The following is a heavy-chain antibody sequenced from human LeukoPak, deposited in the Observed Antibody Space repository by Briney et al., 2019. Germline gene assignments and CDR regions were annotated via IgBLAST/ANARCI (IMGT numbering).Heavy chain of an antibody. Sequence: SETLSLKSTVSRGLNSRYYRSWVRQPPGQGLERIGNIHYSGSNNYNPSLKSRVTISVDTSKNQVSLKLSSVTAADTAVYHCARDVTMVVMGAFDIWGQGTMVTVSS. CDR2: IHYSGSN. CDR1: RGLNSRYY. V-gene: IGHV4-59*01. D-gene: IGHD4-23*01. CDR3: ARDVTMVVMGAFDI. J-gene: IGHJ3*02.